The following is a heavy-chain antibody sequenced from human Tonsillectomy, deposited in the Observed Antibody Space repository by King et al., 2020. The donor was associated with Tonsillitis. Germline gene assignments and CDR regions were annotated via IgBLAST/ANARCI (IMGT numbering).Heavy chain of an antibody. Sequence: VQLVESGGGLVKPGGSLRLSCAASGFTFSNAWMSWVRQAPGKGLEWVGRIKSKTDGGATDYAAPVKGSFTISRDDSKNTLYLQMNSLKTEDPAAYYCTTDSMTTDDYWGQGTLVTVSS. D-gene: IGHD4-17*01. CDR3: TTDSMTTDDY. J-gene: IGHJ4*02. V-gene: IGHV3-15*01. CDR1: GFTFSNAW. CDR2: IKSKTDGGAT.